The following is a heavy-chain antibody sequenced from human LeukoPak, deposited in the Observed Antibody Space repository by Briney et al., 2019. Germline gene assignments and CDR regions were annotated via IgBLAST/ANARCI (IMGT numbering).Heavy chain of an antibody. V-gene: IGHV1-2*02. CDR3: ARAHSTLRLNDFDY. CDR2: INPNSGGT. CDR1: GYTFTDNY. J-gene: IGHJ4*02. Sequence: ASVKVSCKASGYTFTDNYIHWVRQAPGQGLEWVGWINPNSGGTNYAQKFESRVTMTRDTSINTGYMEMSRLTSDDTAVYYCARAHSTLRLNDFDYWGEGTQFTVSS. D-gene: IGHD5-18*01.